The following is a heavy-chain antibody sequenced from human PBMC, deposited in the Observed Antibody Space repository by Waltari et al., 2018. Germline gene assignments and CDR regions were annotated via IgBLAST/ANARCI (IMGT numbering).Heavy chain of an antibody. CDR2: TSYNGKNT. CDR3: AKQALSAFIDY. J-gene: IGHJ4*02. D-gene: IGHD2-15*01. Sequence: QVLLVESGGAVVQPGRSLRLSCTASGFHFTSFGMHWVRQAPGKGLEWLSVTSYNGKNTFYAASVKGRFTISRDNSKNTLYLQLNNLKIEDTAIYYCAKQALSAFIDYWRQGTLVTVSS. V-gene: IGHV3-30*18. CDR1: GFHFTSFG.